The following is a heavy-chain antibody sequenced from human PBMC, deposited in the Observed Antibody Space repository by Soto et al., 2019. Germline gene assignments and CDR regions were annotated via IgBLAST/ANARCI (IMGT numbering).Heavy chain of an antibody. D-gene: IGHD3-22*01. Sequence: GGSLRLSCAASGFTFSSYGMHWVRQAPGKGLEWVAVIWYDGSNKYYADSVKGRFTISRDNSKNTLYLQMNSLRAEDTAVYYCAREGYDSSGTFDYWGQGTLVTVS. V-gene: IGHV3-33*01. CDR3: AREGYDSSGTFDY. CDR2: IWYDGSNK. J-gene: IGHJ4*02. CDR1: GFTFSSYG.